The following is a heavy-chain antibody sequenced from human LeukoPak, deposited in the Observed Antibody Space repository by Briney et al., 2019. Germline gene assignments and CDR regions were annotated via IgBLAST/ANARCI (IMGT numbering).Heavy chain of an antibody. CDR1: GGSISSYY. CDR2: IYYSGST. J-gene: IGHJ6*03. D-gene: IGHD4-11*01. V-gene: IGHV4-59*01. CDR3: ARGGSTAEHDYSNYYYYDYMDV. Sequence: PSETLSLTCTVSGGSISSYYWSWIRQPPGKGLEWIGYIYYSGSTNYNPSLKSRVTISVDTSKNQFSLKLSSVTAADTAVYYCARGGSTAEHDYSNYYYYDYMDVWGKGTTVTVSS.